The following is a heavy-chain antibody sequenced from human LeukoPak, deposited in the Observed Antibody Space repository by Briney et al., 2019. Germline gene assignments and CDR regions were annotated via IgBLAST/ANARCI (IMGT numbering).Heavy chain of an antibody. CDR3: ASGYSSGWYSKGAEYFQH. V-gene: IGHV3-11*04. Sequence: PGGSLRLSCAASGFTFSDYYMSWIRQAPGKGLEWVSDISSSGSTIYYADSVKGRFTISRDNAKNSLYPQMNSLRAEDTAVYYCASGYSSGWYSKGAEYFQHWGQGTLVTVSS. CDR1: GFTFSDYY. D-gene: IGHD6-19*01. CDR2: ISSSGSTI. J-gene: IGHJ1*01.